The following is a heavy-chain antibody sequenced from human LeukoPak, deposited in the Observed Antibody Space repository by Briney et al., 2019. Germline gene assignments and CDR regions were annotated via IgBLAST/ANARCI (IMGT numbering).Heavy chain of an antibody. Sequence: ASVKVSCKASGYTFTDYYILWVRQAPGQGPEWMGWINPNSGDTNYAQKFQGRVTMTRDTSISTAYMELSRLRSDDTAVYYCARVVYDILTGYYSSWFDPWGQGTLVTVSS. CDR3: ARVVYDILTGYYSSWFDP. CDR2: INPNSGDT. D-gene: IGHD3-9*01. CDR1: GYTFTDYY. J-gene: IGHJ5*02. V-gene: IGHV1-2*02.